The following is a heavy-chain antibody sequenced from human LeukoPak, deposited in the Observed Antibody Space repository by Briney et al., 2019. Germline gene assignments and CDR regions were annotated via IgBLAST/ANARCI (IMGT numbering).Heavy chain of an antibody. Sequence: ASVKVSCKASGYTFTSYYMHWVRQAPGQGLEWMGIINPSGGXXXXXXKSXGRVTMTRDTSTSTVYMELSSLRSEDTAVYYCXXGIXXXXXFDIWGQGTMVTVSS. J-gene: IGHJ3*02. CDR3: XXGIXXXXXFDI. CDR1: GYTFTSYY. D-gene: IGHD2-21*01. CDR2: INPSGGXX. V-gene: IGHV1-46*01.